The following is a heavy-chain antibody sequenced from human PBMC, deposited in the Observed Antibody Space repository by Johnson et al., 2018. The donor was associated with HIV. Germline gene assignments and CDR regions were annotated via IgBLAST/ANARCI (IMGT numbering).Heavy chain of an antibody. CDR3: TTAGSSGSAHAFDI. Sequence: MLLVESGGGSVKSGGSLRVSCAASGFTFSNAWMSWVRQAPGKGLEWVGRVKSKTDGGTIDYAAAVKGRFTISRDDSKNTLFLQMNCLKIEDTATYYCTTAGSSGSAHAFDIWGRGKKVTV. J-gene: IGHJ3*02. CDR1: GFTFSNAW. CDR2: VKSKTDGGTI. D-gene: IGHD3-22*01. V-gene: IGHV3-15*01.